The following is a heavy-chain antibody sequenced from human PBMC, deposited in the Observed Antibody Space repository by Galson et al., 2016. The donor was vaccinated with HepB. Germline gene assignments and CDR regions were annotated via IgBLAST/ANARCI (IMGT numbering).Heavy chain of an antibody. CDR1: GFTFGSYA. CDR2: VSGNSDTI. CDR3: AKYRPVDCVFFDY. D-gene: IGHD2-21*01. Sequence: SLRLSCAASGFTFGSYAMSWVRQAPGKGLEWVSVVSGNSDTIYYADSVKGRLTISRDNSKNTLYLQMNNLRVEDTAVYFCAKYRPVDCVFFDYWGQGTLVTVSS. V-gene: IGHV3-23*01. J-gene: IGHJ4*02.